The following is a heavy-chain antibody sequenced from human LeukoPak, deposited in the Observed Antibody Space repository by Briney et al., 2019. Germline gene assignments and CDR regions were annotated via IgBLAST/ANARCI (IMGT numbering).Heavy chain of an antibody. CDR3: ARDVYYYDSSHSRAFDI. CDR1: GGSISSYF. V-gene: IGHV4-59*01. D-gene: IGHD3-22*01. Sequence: SETLSLTCTVSGGSISSYFWSWIRQPPGKGLEWIGYIYYSGSTNYNPSLKSRVTISVDTSKNHFSLKLSSVTAADTAVYYCARDVYYYDSSHSRAFDIWGQGTMVTVSS. J-gene: IGHJ3*02. CDR2: IYYSGST.